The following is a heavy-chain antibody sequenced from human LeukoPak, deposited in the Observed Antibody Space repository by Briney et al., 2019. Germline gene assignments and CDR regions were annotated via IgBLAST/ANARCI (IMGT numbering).Heavy chain of an antibody. CDR2: INHSGST. V-gene: IGHV4-34*01. J-gene: IGHJ6*02. CDR3: ARGLEAAADYYYYAMDV. CDR1: GGSFSGYY. Sequence: SETLSLTCAVCGGSFSGYYWSWIRQPPGKGLEWIGEINHSGSTNYSPSLKSRVTLSVDMSKNHFSLKLSSVTAADTAVYYCARGLEAAADYYYYAMDVWGQGTTVTVSS. D-gene: IGHD6-13*01.